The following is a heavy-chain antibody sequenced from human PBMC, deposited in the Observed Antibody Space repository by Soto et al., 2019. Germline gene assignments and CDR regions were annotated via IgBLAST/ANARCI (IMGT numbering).Heavy chain of an antibody. CDR2: IYWDDDK. D-gene: IGHD3-16*01. Sequence: QITLKESGPTLVKPTQTLTLTCIVSGFSLNTYGVGVGWIRQPPGKALEWLALIYWDDDKRYSPSLKSRLTITKDTSKNQVVLTMTNMDPVDTVTYYCARALGSWGAYYFDYWGQGTLVTVSS. CDR3: ARALGSWGAYYFDY. J-gene: IGHJ4*02. CDR1: GFSLNTYGVG. V-gene: IGHV2-5*02.